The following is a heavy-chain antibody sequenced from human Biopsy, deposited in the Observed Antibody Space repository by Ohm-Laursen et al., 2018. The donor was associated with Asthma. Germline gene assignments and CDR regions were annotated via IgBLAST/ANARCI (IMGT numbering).Heavy chain of an antibody. V-gene: IGHV3-53*01. D-gene: IGHD3-22*01. CDR2: IYSGGTP. J-gene: IGHJ4*02. CDR3: ARGDSSGGSHYYFDY. Sequence: SLRLSCSASGFTVSRDHMFWVRQAPGKGLEWVSVIYSGGTPHTADSVRGRFTISRDFSKNTLHLQMHSLRVEDTAVYYCARGDSSGGSHYYFDYWGQGTLVTVSS. CDR1: GFTVSRDH.